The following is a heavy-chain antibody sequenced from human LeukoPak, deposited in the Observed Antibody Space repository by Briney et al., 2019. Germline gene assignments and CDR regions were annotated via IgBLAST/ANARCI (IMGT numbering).Heavy chain of an antibody. CDR3: ARGPRIAAAGPPDY. D-gene: IGHD6-13*01. J-gene: IGHJ4*02. Sequence: SETLSLTCAVYGGSFSGYYWSWIRQPPGKGLEWIGETNHSGSTNYNPSLKSRVTISVDTSKNQFSLKLSSVTAADTAVYYCARGPRIAAAGPPDYWGQGTLVTVSS. CDR1: GGSFSGYY. CDR2: TNHSGST. V-gene: IGHV4-34*01.